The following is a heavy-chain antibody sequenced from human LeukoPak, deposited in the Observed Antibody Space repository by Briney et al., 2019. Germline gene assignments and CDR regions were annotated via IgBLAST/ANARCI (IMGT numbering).Heavy chain of an antibody. Sequence: SETLSLTCAVYGGSFSGYYWSWIRQPPGNGLEWIGEINHSGSTNYNPSLKSRVTISVDTSKNQFSLKLSSVTAADTAVYYCARSPGYSSNRYMDVWGKGTTVTVSS. CDR2: INHSGST. CDR3: ARSPGYSSNRYMDV. V-gene: IGHV4-34*01. CDR1: GGSFSGYY. D-gene: IGHD6-13*01. J-gene: IGHJ6*03.